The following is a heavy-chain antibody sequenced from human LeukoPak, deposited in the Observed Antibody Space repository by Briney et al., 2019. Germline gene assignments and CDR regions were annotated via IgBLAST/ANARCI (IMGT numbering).Heavy chain of an antibody. CDR1: GGTFSSYA. CDR2: ISAYNGNT. D-gene: IGHD5-18*01. J-gene: IGHJ4*02. CDR3: ARDPEGGYSYGQGENFDY. Sequence: ASVKVSCKASGGTFSSYAISWVRQAPGQGLEWMGWISAYNGNTNYAQKLQGRVTMTTDTSTSTAYMELRSLRSDDTAVYYCARDPEGGYSYGQGENFDYWGQGTLVTVSS. V-gene: IGHV1-18*01.